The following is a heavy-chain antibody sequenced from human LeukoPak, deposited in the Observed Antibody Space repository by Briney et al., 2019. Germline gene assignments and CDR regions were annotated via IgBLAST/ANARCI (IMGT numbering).Heavy chain of an antibody. CDR3: SWELDVSFGRRFEH. J-gene: IGHJ4*02. D-gene: IGHD1-1*01. V-gene: IGHV3-15*01. CDR1: GINFNDAW. CDR2: LKSRGSGGTA. Sequence: GASLRLSCVVSGINFNDAWMSWVRQAPGKGLEWVGRLKSRGSGGTADYSAPVKERFTVSRDDSQNTLYLQMNSLKIDDTAVYFCSWELDVSFGRRFEHWGLGTLVTVAS.